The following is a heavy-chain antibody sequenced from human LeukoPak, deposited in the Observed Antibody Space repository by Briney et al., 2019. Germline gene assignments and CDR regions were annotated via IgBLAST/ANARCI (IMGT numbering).Heavy chain of an antibody. D-gene: IGHD6-13*01. CDR2: ISGSSSFT. V-gene: IGHV3-11*03. Sequence: GGSLRLSCAASGFTFSDYYMSWIRQAPGKGLEWVSYISGSSSFTNYADSVKGRFTISRDNARNSLYLQMNSLRADDTAVYYCARRTYSSSWGQGTLVTVSS. J-gene: IGHJ4*02. CDR1: GFTFSDYY. CDR3: ARRTYSSS.